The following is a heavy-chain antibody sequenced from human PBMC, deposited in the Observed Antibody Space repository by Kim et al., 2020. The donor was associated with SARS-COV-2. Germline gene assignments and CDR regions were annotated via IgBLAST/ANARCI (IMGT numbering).Heavy chain of an antibody. CDR3: ARTSERGYSYASIDY. D-gene: IGHD5-18*01. CDR2: IDWDDDK. CDR1: GFSLSTSGIC. V-gene: IGHV2-70*11. J-gene: IGHJ4*02. Sequence: SGPTLVNPTQTLTLTCTFSGFSLSTSGICVSWIRQPPGKALEWLARIDWDDDKYYSTSLKTRLTISKDTSKNQVVLTMTNMDPVDTATYYCARTSERGYSYASIDYWGQGTLVTVSS.